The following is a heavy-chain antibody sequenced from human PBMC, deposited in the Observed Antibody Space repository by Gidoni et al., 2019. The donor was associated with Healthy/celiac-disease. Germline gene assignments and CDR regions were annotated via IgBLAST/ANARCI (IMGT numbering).Heavy chain of an antibody. D-gene: IGHD6-19*01. CDR3: AKDLRQGSGWYYGMDV. J-gene: IGHJ6*02. Sequence: EVQLLESGGGLVQPGGSLRLSCSASGFTVSSYAMSWVRQAPGKGLEWVSAISGSGGSTYYADSVKGRFTISRDNSKNTLYLQMNSLRAEDTAVYYCAKDLRQGSGWYYGMDVWGQGTTVTVSS. CDR2: ISGSGGST. V-gene: IGHV3-23*01. CDR1: GFTVSSYA.